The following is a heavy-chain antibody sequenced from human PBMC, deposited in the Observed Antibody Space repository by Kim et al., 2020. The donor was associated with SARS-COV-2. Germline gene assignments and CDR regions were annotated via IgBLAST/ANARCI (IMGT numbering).Heavy chain of an antibody. CDR2: ISSSSSYI. CDR1: GFTFSSYS. D-gene: IGHD2-21*02. Sequence: GGSLRLSCAASGFTFSSYSMNWVRQAPGKGLEWVSSISSSSSYIYYADSVKGRFTISRDNAKNSLYLQMNSLRAEDTAVYYCATRYGGNSNKPAGGYWGQGTLVTVSS. J-gene: IGHJ4*02. V-gene: IGHV3-21*01. CDR3: ATRYGGNSNKPAGGY.